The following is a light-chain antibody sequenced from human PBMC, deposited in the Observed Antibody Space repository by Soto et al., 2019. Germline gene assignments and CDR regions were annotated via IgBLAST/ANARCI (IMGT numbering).Light chain of an antibody. CDR1: QRISPY. CDR3: QQTFSPYVS. Sequence: DIQMTQSPSSLSVSMGARVIITCRASQRISPYLNWYQYKPGKAPRLVIFRSSTLQSGVPSRFSGRGSGTDFTLTISSLQPEDFATYFCQQTFSPYVSFGGGTRVEI. J-gene: IGKJ4*01. CDR2: RSS. V-gene: IGKV1-39*01.